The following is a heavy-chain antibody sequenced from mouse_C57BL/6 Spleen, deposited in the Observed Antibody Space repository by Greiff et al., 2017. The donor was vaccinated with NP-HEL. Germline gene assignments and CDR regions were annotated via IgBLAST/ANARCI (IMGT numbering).Heavy chain of an antibody. Sequence: EVMLVESGGGLVKPGGSLKLSCAASGFTFSDYGMHWVRQAPEKGLEWVAYISSGSSTLYYADTVKGRFTISRDNAKNTLFLQMTSLRSEDTAMYYCARGDGYYPWFAYWGQGTLVTVSA. J-gene: IGHJ3*01. D-gene: IGHD2-3*01. CDR3: ARGDGYYPWFAY. V-gene: IGHV5-17*01. CDR2: ISSGSSTL. CDR1: GFTFSDYG.